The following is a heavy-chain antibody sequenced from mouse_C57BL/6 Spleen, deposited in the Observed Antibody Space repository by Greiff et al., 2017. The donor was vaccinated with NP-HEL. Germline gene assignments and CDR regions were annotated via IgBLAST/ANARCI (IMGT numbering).Heavy chain of an antibody. CDR3: ARFYGSTHWYFDV. CDR2: IYPGSGST. Sequence: VKLVESGAELVKPGASVKMSCKASGYTFTSYWITWVKQRPGQGLEWIGDIYPGSGSTNYNEKFKSKATLTVDTSSSTAYMQLSSLTSEDSAVYYCARFYGSTHWYFDVWGTGTTVTVSS. V-gene: IGHV1-55*01. D-gene: IGHD1-1*01. CDR1: GYTFTSYW. J-gene: IGHJ1*03.